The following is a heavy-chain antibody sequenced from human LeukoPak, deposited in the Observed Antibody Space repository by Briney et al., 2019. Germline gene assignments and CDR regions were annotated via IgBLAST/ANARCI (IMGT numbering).Heavy chain of an antibody. CDR1: GYTFTSYG. CDR3: AREGYCGGDCYDS. CDR2: ISAYNGNT. D-gene: IGHD2-15*01. Sequence: ASVKVSCKASGYTFTSYGISWVRQAPGQGLEWMGWISAYNGNTNYAQKVQGRVTMTTDTSPSTAYMELRSLRSDDTALYYCAREGYCGGDCYDSWGQGTLVTVSS. J-gene: IGHJ4*02. V-gene: IGHV1-18*01.